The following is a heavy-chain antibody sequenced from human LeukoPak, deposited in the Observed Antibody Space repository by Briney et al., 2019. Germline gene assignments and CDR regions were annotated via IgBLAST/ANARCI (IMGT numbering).Heavy chain of an antibody. CDR1: GFTFSSYA. CDR2: ISGSGGST. D-gene: IGHD2-2*01. J-gene: IGHJ4*02. CDR3: AKYRVPAAKGLVDY. V-gene: IGHV3-23*01. Sequence: GGSLRLSCAASGFTFSSYAMSWVRQAPGKGLEWVSAISGSGGSTYYADSVKARFTISRDNSKNTLYLQMNSLRAEDTAVYYRAKYRVPAAKGLVDYWGQGTLVTVSS.